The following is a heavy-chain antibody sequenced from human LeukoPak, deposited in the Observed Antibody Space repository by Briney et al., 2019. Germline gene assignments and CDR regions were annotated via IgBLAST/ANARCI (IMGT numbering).Heavy chain of an antibody. D-gene: IGHD2-2*01. J-gene: IGHJ4*02. Sequence: SETLSLTCTVSGGSISSSSYYWGWIRQPPGKGLEWIGSIYYSGSTYYNPSLKSRVTISVDTSKNQFSLKLSSVTAADTAVYYCARGVYLTYCSSTSCCFDYWGQGTLVTVSS. CDR2: IYYSGST. CDR1: GGSISSSSYY. V-gene: IGHV4-39*01. CDR3: ARGVYLTYCSSTSCCFDY.